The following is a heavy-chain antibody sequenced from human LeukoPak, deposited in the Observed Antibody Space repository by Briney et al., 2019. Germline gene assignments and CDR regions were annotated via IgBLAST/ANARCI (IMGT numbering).Heavy chain of an antibody. Sequence: ASVKVSCKASGYTFTSYGISWVRQAPGQGLEWMGWISAYNGNTNYAQRLQGRVTMTTDTSTSTAYMELRSLRSDDTAVYYCARGSGVVVPAARGYNWFDPWGQGTLVTVSS. CDR2: ISAYNGNT. V-gene: IGHV1-18*01. D-gene: IGHD2-2*01. J-gene: IGHJ5*02. CDR3: ARGSGVVVPAARGYNWFDP. CDR1: GYTFTSYG.